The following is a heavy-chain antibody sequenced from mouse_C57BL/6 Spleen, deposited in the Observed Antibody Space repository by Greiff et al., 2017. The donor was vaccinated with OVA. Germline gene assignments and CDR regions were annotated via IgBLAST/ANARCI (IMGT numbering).Heavy chain of an antibody. Sequence: QVHVKQSGPELVKPGASVKISCKASGYTFTDYYINWVKQRPGQGLEWIGWIFPGSGSTYYNEKFKGKATLTVDKSSSTAYMLLSSLTSEDSAVYFCANYYDYDDAMDYWGQGTSVTVSS. V-gene: IGHV1-75*01. J-gene: IGHJ4*01. CDR3: ANYYDYDDAMDY. D-gene: IGHD2-4*01. CDR2: IFPGSGST. CDR1: GYTFTDYY.